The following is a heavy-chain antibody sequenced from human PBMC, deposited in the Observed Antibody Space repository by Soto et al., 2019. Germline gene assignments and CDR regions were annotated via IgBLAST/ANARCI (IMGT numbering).Heavy chain of an antibody. CDR1: GGSMSGYY. J-gene: IGHJ4*02. Sequence: LTCRVSGGSMSGYYWTWIRQPPGKALEWIGYIYYSGSTNYNPSLKSRVSISIDTSKSQFSLRLTSVTAADTAVYYCARAPSGRTDFDYWGQGTLVTVSS. CDR3: ARAPSGRTDFDY. D-gene: IGHD1-26*01. CDR2: IYYSGST. V-gene: IGHV4-59*01.